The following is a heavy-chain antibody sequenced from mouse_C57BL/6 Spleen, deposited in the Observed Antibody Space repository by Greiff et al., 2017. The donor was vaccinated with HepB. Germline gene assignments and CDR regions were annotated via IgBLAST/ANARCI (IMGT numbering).Heavy chain of an antibody. V-gene: IGHV1-69*01. CDR2: IDPSDSYT. CDR1: GYTFTSYW. Sequence: QVQLQQPGAELVMPGASVKLSCKASGYTFTSYWMHWVKQRPGQGLEWIGEIDPSDSYTNYNQKFKGKSTLTVDKSSSTAYMQLSSLTSEDSAVYYCARERDKSRLDYWGQGTALTVSS. CDR3: ARERDKSRLDY. J-gene: IGHJ2*01.